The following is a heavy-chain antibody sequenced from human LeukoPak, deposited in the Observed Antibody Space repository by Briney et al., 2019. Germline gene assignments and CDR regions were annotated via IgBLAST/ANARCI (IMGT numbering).Heavy chain of an antibody. CDR1: GGSISSYY. CDR2: IYYSGST. D-gene: IGHD6-13*01. Sequence: PSETLSLICTVSGGSISSYYWRWIRQPPGKGLEWIGYIYYSGSTNYNPSLKSRVTISVDTSKNQFSLKLSSVTAADTAVYYCARHARWGSSWGQGTLVTVSS. J-gene: IGHJ4*02. CDR3: ARHARWGSS. V-gene: IGHV4-59*01.